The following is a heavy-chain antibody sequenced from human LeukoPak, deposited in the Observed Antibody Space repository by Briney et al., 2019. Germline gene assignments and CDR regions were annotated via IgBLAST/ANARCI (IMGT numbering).Heavy chain of an antibody. Sequence: SETLSLTCTVSGGSISSSSYYWGWIRQPPGRGLEWIGSIYYSGRTYYNPSLKSRLTISVDTSKNQFSLKPSSVTAADTAVYYCARHNQLVRGIDYWGQGTLVTVSS. D-gene: IGHD3-10*01. J-gene: IGHJ4*02. CDR3: ARHNQLVRGIDY. CDR1: GGSISSSSYY. V-gene: IGHV4-39*01. CDR2: IYYSGRT.